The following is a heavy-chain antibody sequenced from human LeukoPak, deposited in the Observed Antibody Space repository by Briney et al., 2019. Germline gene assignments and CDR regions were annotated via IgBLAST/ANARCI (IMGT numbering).Heavy chain of an antibody. Sequence: GESLKISCRGSGYTFTDYWIGWVRQMPGRGLEWMGTIFPGDSDTRYSPSFQGQVTISADKSITTAYLHWSSLKASDTAIYYCARQATMLRGPDYWGQGTLVTVSS. CDR1: GYTFTDYW. CDR3: ARQATMLRGPDY. D-gene: IGHD3-10*01. CDR2: IFPGDSDT. V-gene: IGHV5-51*01. J-gene: IGHJ4*02.